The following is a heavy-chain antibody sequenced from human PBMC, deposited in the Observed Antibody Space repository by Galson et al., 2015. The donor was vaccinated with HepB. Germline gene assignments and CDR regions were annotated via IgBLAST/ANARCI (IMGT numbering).Heavy chain of an antibody. J-gene: IGHJ4*02. CDR3: ARDRLIIATTAGFDQ. Sequence: SLRLSCAASGFTFSSYSMNWVRQAPGKGLEWISYISSSSTTTYYADSVKGRFTISRDNAKNSLYMQMNSLRVEDTAVYYCARDRLIIATTAGFDQWGQGALVAVSS. CDR2: ISSSSTTT. D-gene: IGHD1-7*01. CDR1: GFTFSSYS. V-gene: IGHV3-48*01.